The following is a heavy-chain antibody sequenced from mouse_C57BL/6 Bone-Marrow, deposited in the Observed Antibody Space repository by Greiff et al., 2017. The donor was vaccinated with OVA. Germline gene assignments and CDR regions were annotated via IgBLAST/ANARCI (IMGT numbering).Heavy chain of an antibody. D-gene: IGHD1-2*01. Sequence: EVMLVESGGGLVQPGGSLSLSCAASGFTFTDYYMSWVRQPPGKALEWLGFIRNKANGYTTEYSASVKGRFTISRDNSQSILYLQMNALRAEDSATYYCARYEVLRHWYFDVWGTGTTVTVSS. J-gene: IGHJ1*03. CDR2: IRNKANGYTT. V-gene: IGHV7-3*01. CDR1: GFTFTDYY. CDR3: ARYEVLRHWYFDV.